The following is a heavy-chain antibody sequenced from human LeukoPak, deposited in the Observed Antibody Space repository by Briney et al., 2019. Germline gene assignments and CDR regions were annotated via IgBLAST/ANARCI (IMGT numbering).Heavy chain of an antibody. CDR1: GYIFSNFG. Sequence: ASVKVSCKASGYIFSNFGINWVRQAPGQGLEWMGWISGYNGYTKYAQKLQGRVTMTTDTSTSTAHMELRSLRSDDTAVYYCARRRSMYYYYMDVWGKGTTVTISS. J-gene: IGHJ6*03. CDR3: ARRRSMYYYYMDV. CDR2: ISGYNGYT. V-gene: IGHV1-18*01. D-gene: IGHD1-26*01.